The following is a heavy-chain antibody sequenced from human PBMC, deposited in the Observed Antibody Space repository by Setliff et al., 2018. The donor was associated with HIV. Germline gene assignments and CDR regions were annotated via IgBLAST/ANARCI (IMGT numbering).Heavy chain of an antibody. V-gene: IGHV2-5*02. CDR3: AHNHLAVAGSHYFDY. Sequence: SGPTLVNPTQTLTLTCTFSGFSLNTPGVGVGWIRQPPGEALEWLALIYWDDDKRYNSSLRTRLTITEDTSKNQVLLTMTNMDPLDTATYYCAHNHLAVAGSHYFDYWGQGTLVTVSS. CDR1: GFSLNTPGVG. D-gene: IGHD6-19*01. CDR2: IYWDDDK. J-gene: IGHJ4*02.